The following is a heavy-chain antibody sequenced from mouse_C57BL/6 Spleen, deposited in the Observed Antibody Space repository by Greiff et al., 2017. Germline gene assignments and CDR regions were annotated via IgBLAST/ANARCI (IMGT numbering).Heavy chain of an antibody. CDR2: IDPEDGET. Sequence: LVESGAELVKPGASVKLSCTASGFNITDYYMHWVKQRTEQGLEWIGRIDPEDGETKYDPKFQGKATITADTSSNTAYLQLSSLTSEDTAVYYCARSRITTVVLDYWGQGTTLTVSS. CDR3: ARSRITTVVLDY. J-gene: IGHJ2*01. V-gene: IGHV14-2*01. D-gene: IGHD1-1*01. CDR1: GFNITDYY.